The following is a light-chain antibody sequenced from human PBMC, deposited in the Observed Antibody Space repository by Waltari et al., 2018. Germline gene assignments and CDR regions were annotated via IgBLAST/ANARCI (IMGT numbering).Light chain of an antibody. CDR3: QQLYGYPLT. V-gene: IGKV1-9*01. J-gene: IGKJ1*01. CDR1: QGIGSF. CDR2: GAS. Sequence: DIQLTQSPSFLSSSVGDRVTITCRARQGIGSFLAWYQQNPGKAPKFLIYGASTLQDGVPSRFSGSGSGTEFTLTISSLQPEDSASYYCQQLYGYPLTFGQGTKVEIK.